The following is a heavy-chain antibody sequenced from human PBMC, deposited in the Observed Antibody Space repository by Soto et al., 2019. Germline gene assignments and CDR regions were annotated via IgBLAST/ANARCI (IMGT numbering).Heavy chain of an antibody. CDR1: GFTFSSYA. J-gene: IGHJ4*02. D-gene: IGHD1-26*01. Sequence: GGSLRLSCAASGFTFSSYAMRWVRQAPVKGLEWVSAISGSGGSTYYADSVKGRFTISRDNSKNTLYLQMNSLRAEDTAVYYCARRGSGSYYDYWGQGTLDTVSS. CDR2: ISGSGGST. V-gene: IGHV3-23*01. CDR3: ARRGSGSYYDY.